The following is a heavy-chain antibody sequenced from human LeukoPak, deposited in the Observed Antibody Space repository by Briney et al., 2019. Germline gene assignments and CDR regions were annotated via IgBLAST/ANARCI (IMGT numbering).Heavy chain of an antibody. D-gene: IGHD6-13*01. CDR3: ARVGSSWPRSGYYYYMDV. Sequence: SETLSLTCTVSGGSISSYYWSWIRQPPGKGLEWIGYIYYSGSTNYNPSLKSRVTISVDTSKNQFSPKLSSVTAADTAVYYCARVGSSWPRSGYYYYMDVWGKGTTVTVSS. CDR2: IYYSGST. CDR1: GGSISSYY. V-gene: IGHV4-59*01. J-gene: IGHJ6*03.